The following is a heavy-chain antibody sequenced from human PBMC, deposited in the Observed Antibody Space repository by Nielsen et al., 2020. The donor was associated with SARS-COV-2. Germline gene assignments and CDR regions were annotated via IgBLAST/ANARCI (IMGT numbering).Heavy chain of an antibody. Sequence: GGSLRLSCVASGFTFDDYAMHWVRQAPGKGLEWVSGISWNSRTRHYADSVKGRFTISRDNAKNSLYLQMNSLRAEDTAVYYCARDLYYYGPLDYWGQGTLVTVSS. CDR2: ISWNSRTR. CDR3: ARDLYYYGPLDY. CDR1: GFTFDDYA. V-gene: IGHV3-9*01. D-gene: IGHD3-10*01. J-gene: IGHJ4*02.